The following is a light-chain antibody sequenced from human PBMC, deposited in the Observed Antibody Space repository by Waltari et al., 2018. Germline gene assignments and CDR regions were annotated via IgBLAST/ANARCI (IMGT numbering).Light chain of an antibody. Sequence: DIQMTQSPSSLSASVGDRVTITCRASQSISTSLNWYQQKPGKAPRLLIYAASSLQSGVPSRCSGDGSGTDCTLSISSLQPEDRATYFCQHSYISPWTVGRGTRVDMK. CDR2: AAS. CDR1: QSISTS. CDR3: QHSYISPWT. J-gene: IGKJ1*01. V-gene: IGKV1-39*01.